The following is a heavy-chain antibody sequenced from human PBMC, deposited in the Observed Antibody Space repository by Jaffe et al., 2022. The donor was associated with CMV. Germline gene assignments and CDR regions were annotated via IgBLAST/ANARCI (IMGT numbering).Heavy chain of an antibody. D-gene: IGHD2-2*01. J-gene: IGHJ6*03. V-gene: IGHV4-39*01. Sequence: QLQLQESGPGLVKPSETLSLTCTVSGGSISSSSYYWGWIRQPPGKGLEWIGSIYYSGSTYYNPSLKSRVTISVDTSKNQFSLKLSSVTAADTAVYYCARMVGEIVVVPAAIEVYYYYYMDVWGKGTTVTVSS. CDR2: IYYSGST. CDR1: GGSISSSSYY. CDR3: ARMVGEIVVVPAAIEVYYYYYMDV.